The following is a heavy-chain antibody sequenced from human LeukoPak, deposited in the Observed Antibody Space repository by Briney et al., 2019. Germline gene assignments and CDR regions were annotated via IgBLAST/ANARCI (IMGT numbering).Heavy chain of an antibody. CDR3: AKDLYFVSGSYYPGDQFDY. D-gene: IGHD3-10*01. J-gene: IGHJ4*02. V-gene: IGHV3-23*01. CDR2: ISGSGGSS. Sequence: GGSLRLSCAAYGFTFSSYSMSWVRQAPGKGLEWVSAISGSGGSSYYADSVKGRFTISRDNSKNALYLLMNSLRAEDTAVYYCAKDLYFVSGSYYPGDQFDYWGQGTMVTVSS. CDR1: GFTFSSYS.